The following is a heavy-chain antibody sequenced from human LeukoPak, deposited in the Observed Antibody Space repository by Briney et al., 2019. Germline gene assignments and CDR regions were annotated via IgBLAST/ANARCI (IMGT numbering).Heavy chain of an antibody. D-gene: IGHD4-23*01. V-gene: IGHV4-34*01. CDR3: ARREPHGDYGGKIRYYYYMDV. Sequence: SETLSLTCAVYGGSFSGYYWSWIRQPPGKGLEWIGEINYSGSTNYNPSLKSRVTISVDTSKNQFSLKLSSLTAADTAMYYCARREPHGDYGGKIRYYYYMDVWGKGTTITISS. CDR2: INYSGST. J-gene: IGHJ6*03. CDR1: GGSFSGYY.